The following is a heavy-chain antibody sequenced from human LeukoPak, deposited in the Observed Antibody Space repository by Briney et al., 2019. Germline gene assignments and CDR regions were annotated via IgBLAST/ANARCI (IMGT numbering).Heavy chain of an antibody. J-gene: IGHJ4*02. V-gene: IGHV5-51*01. CDR3: ARQTRYCGGDCNSFDY. Sequence: GESLKISCKGSGDSFTNYWIGWVRQMPGQGLEWMGMIYPGDSDTRYSPSFQGQVTQSADKSISTAYLQWSSLKASDTAMYYCARQTRYCGGDCNSFDYWGQGTLVTVSP. CDR2: IYPGDSDT. D-gene: IGHD2-21*02. CDR1: GDSFTNYW.